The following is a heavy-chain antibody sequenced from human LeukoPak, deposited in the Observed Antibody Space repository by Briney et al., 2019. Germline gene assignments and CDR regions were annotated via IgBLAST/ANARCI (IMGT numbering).Heavy chain of an antibody. J-gene: IGHJ5*02. Sequence: PGESLRLSCAASGFTFSDYYMSWIRQAPGKGLEWVSYISSSSSYTNYADSVKGRFTIARDNAKNSLYLQMNSLRAEDTAVYYCARTSVAGTPWFDPWGQGTLVTVSS. V-gene: IGHV3-11*06. CDR1: GFTFSDYY. CDR2: ISSSSSYT. CDR3: ARTSVAGTPWFDP. D-gene: IGHD6-19*01.